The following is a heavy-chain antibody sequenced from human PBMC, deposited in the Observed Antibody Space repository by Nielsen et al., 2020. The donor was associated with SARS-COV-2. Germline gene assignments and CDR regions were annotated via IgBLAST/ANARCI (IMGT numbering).Heavy chain of an antibody. D-gene: IGHD3-9*01. CDR1: GGSISSSSYY. CDR3: ARLSVLRYFDWIYRDYYYGMDV. V-gene: IGHV4-61*01. Sequence: SETLSLTCTVSGGSISSSSYYWSWIRQPPGKGLEWIGYIYYSGSTNYNPSLKSRVTISVDTSKNPFSLKLSSVTAADTAVYYCARLSVLRYFDWIYRDYYYGMDVWGQGTTVTVSS. J-gene: IGHJ6*02. CDR2: IYYSGST.